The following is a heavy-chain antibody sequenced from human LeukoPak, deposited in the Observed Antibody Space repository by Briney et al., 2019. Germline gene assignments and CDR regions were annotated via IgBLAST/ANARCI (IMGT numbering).Heavy chain of an antibody. Sequence: SETLSLTCTVTGGSISSSSYYWSWIRQPPGKGLEWIGYIYYDGSTNYNPSLKRRVTISVDTSKKQFSLKLTSVTAADTALYYCARGKLAMGATSFDYWGQGTLVAVTS. CDR3: ARGKLAMGATSFDY. CDR2: IYYDGST. V-gene: IGHV4-61*01. D-gene: IGHD1-26*01. CDR1: GGSISSSSYY. J-gene: IGHJ4*02.